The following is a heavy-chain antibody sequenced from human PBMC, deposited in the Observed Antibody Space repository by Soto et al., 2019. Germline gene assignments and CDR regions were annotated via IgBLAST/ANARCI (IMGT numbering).Heavy chain of an antibody. CDR1: GGTFSSYT. J-gene: IGHJ4*02. V-gene: IGHV1-69*04. D-gene: IGHD5-18*01. CDR2: IIPILGIA. Sequence: VKVSCKASGGTFSSYTISWVRQAPGQGLEWMGRIIPILGIANYAQKFQGRVTITADKSTSTAYMELSSLRSEDTAVYYCARESAVYSYGFEASDYWGQGTLVTVSS. CDR3: ARESAVYSYGFEASDY.